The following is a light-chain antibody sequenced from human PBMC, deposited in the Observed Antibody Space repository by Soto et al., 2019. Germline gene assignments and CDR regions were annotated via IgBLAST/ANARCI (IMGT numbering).Light chain of an antibody. V-gene: IGKV1-39*01. Sequence: DIQMTPSPSSLSASVGDRVTITCRASQSISSYLNWYQQKPGKAPKLLIYAASSLQSGVPSRFSVSGSGTDITVTSSSLQPEDYATYYCQQSYSTPYTFGEGTKLVIK. CDR1: QSISSY. CDR3: QQSYSTPYT. J-gene: IGKJ2*01. CDR2: AAS.